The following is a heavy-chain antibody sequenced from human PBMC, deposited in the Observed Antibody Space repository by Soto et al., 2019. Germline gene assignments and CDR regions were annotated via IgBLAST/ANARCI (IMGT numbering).Heavy chain of an antibody. Sequence: ESGGGLVKPGGSLRLSCAASGFTFSSYSMNRVRQAPGKGLEWVSSISSSSSYIYYADSVKGRFTISRDNAKNSLYLQMNSLRAEDTAVYYCARGAYCSGGSCYSRGGYYYYMDVWGKGTTVTVSS. CDR2: ISSSSSYI. CDR1: GFTFSSYS. J-gene: IGHJ6*03. D-gene: IGHD2-15*01. CDR3: ARGAYCSGGSCYSRGGYYYYMDV. V-gene: IGHV3-21*01.